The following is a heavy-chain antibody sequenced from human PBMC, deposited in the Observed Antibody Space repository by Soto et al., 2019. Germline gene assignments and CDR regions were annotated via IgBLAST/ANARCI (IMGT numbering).Heavy chain of an antibody. Sequence: GGSLRLSCAASGFTFRSFAMNWVRQAPGKGLEWVSTISSNSAYRYYTDALRGRFTISRDNAKNSLHLQMNSLRAEDTAVYYCTRDASRDSSARGWFDPWGPGTLVTVSS. CDR2: ISSNSAYR. CDR3: TRDASRDSSARGWFDP. CDR1: GFTFRSFA. D-gene: IGHD6-13*01. J-gene: IGHJ5*02. V-gene: IGHV3-21*01.